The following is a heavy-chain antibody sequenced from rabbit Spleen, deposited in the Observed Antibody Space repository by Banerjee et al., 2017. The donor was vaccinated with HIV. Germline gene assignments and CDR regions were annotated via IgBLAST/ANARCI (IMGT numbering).Heavy chain of an antibody. Sequence: QSLEESGGDLVQPGASLTLTCTASGVSFSSSSYMCWVRQAPGKGLEWIVCIDIGSSGFTYYANWAKGRFTISKTSSTTVTLQMTSLTAADTATYFCARDTSSSFSSYGMDLWGPGTLVTVS. CDR1: GVSFSSSSY. CDR3: ARDTSSSFSSYGMDL. CDR2: IDIGSSGFT. J-gene: IGHJ6*01. D-gene: IGHD1-1*01. V-gene: IGHV1S40*01.